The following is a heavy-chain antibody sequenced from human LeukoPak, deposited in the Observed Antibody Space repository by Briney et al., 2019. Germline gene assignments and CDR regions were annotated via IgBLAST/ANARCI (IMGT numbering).Heavy chain of an antibody. J-gene: IGHJ4*02. CDR3: ERGSGYGDSPGLD. V-gene: IGHV1-2*06. D-gene: IGHD4-17*01. Sequence: ASVKVSCTASGYIFTDYYIHWVRQAPGQGLEWMGRINPNSGGANYAQQFQGRVTMTRDTSISIAYMEVVRLTSDDTAVYYCERGSGYGDSPGLDWGQGTLVTVSS. CDR2: INPNSGGA. CDR1: GYIFTDYY.